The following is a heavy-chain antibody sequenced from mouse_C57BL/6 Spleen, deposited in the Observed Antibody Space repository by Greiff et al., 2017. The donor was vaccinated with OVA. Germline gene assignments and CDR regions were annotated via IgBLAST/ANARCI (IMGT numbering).Heavy chain of an antibody. J-gene: IGHJ2*01. CDR2: IHPNSGST. CDR3: ARRYDSYYFDY. Sequence: QVQLQQPGAELVKPGASVKLSCKASGYTFTSYWMHWVKQRPGQGLEWIGMIHPNSGSTNYNEKFKSKATLTVDKSSSTAYMQLSSLTSEDSAVYDCARRYDSYYFDYWGQGTTLTVSS. V-gene: IGHV1-64*01. D-gene: IGHD2-4*01. CDR1: GYTFTSYW.